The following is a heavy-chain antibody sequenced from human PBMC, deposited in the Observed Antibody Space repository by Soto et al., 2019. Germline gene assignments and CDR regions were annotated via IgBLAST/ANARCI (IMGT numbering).Heavy chain of an antibody. CDR1: GYSFLRYW. J-gene: IGHJ4*02. D-gene: IGHD3-22*01. CDR2: IYPGGSDT. CDR3: ERDTVSGDSSGPQY. Sequence: GESLKVSCKGSGYSFLRYWIAWVRQTPGKGLEGMGLIYPGGSDTRYSPSFQGQVTISADKSITTAYLQWSRPKGYETSVYSCERDTVSGDSSGPQYWGEGALVTVAS. V-gene: IGHV5-51*01.